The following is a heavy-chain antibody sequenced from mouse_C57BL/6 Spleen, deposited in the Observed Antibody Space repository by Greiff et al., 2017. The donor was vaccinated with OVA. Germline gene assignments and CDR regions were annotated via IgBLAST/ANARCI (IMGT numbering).Heavy chain of an antibody. CDR3: ARPGTIRYFDV. J-gene: IGHJ1*03. CDR2: ISSGGSYT. D-gene: IGHD4-1*01. CDR1: GFTFSSYG. Sequence: EVQLVESGGDLVKPGGSLKLSCAASGFTFSSYGMSWVRQTPDKRLEWVATISSGGSYTYYPDSVKGRFTISRDNAKNTLYLQMSSLKSEDTAMYYCARPGTIRYFDVWGTGTTVTVSS. V-gene: IGHV5-6*01.